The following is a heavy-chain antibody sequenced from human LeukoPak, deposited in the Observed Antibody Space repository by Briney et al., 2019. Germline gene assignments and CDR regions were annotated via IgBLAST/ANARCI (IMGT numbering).Heavy chain of an antibody. J-gene: IGHJ6*02. D-gene: IGHD3-3*01. CDR3: AREGIEGVVRTYGMDV. Sequence: GASVKVSCKASGDTFSSYYMHWVRQAPGQGLEWMGIINPSGGSTSYAQKFQGRVTMTRDTSTSTVYMELSSLRSEDTAVYYCAREGIEGVVRTYGMDVWGQGTTVTVSS. CDR1: GDTFSSYY. V-gene: IGHV1-46*01. CDR2: INPSGGST.